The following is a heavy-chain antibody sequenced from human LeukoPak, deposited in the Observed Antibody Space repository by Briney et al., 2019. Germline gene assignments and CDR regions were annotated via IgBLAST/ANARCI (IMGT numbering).Heavy chain of an antibody. CDR2: IIPIFGTA. CDR3: ARGGGRYSSSSFGNYYYYYMDV. CDR1: GGTFSSYA. Sequence: SVKVSFKASGGTFSSYAISWVRQAPGQGLEWMGGIIPIFGTANYAQKFQGRVTITTDESTSTAYMELSSLRSEDTAVYYRARGGGRYSSSSFGNYYYYYMDVWGKGTTVTVSS. D-gene: IGHD6-6*01. J-gene: IGHJ6*03. V-gene: IGHV1-69*05.